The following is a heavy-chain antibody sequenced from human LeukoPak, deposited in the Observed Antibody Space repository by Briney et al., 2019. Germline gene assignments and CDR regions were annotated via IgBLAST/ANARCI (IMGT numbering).Heavy chain of an antibody. J-gene: IGHJ4*02. CDR3: ARHFEYSTSCIGFCAEYYFDY. V-gene: IGHV4-39*01. D-gene: IGHD6-6*01. Sequence: SETLSLTCTVSGGSISSSSYYWGWIRQPPGKGLEWIGSIYYSGSTYYNPSLKSRATISVDTPKNQFSLKLSSVTAADTAVYFCARHFEYSTSCIGFCAEYYFDYWGQGTLVTVSS. CDR1: GGSISSSSYY. CDR2: IYYSGST.